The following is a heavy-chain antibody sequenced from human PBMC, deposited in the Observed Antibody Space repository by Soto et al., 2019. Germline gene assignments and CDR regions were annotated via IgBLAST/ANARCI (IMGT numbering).Heavy chain of an antibody. Sequence: SVKVSCKASGGTFSSYAISWARQAPGQGLEWMGGIIPIFGTANYAQKFQGRVTITADESTSTAYMELSSLRSEDTAVYYCARDLGHYDSSGYYSNFDYWGQGTLVTVSS. CDR1: GGTFSSYA. D-gene: IGHD3-22*01. CDR2: IIPIFGTA. CDR3: ARDLGHYDSSGYYSNFDY. V-gene: IGHV1-69*13. J-gene: IGHJ4*02.